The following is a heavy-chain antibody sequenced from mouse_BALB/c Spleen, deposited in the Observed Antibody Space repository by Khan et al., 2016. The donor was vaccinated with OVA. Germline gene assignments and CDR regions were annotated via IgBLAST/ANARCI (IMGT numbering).Heavy chain of an antibody. CDR3: ARGSGNSRFAY. CDR2: ISTYYGDA. J-gene: IGHJ3*01. Sequence: QVRLQQSGAELVRPGVSVPISCKGTGSTFTDFAMHWVKQSHAKSLEWIGVISTYYGDANYNQKFKGKATVTVDKSSRTAYMELARLTSEDSAISYLARGSGNSRFAYWGQGTLVTVSA. V-gene: IGHV1S137*01. CDR1: GSTFTDFA. D-gene: IGHD1-3*01.